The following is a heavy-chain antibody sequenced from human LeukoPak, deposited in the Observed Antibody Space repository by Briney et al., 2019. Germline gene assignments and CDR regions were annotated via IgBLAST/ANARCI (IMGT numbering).Heavy chain of an antibody. CDR2: INHSGSA. D-gene: IGHD6-19*01. Sequence: PSETLSLTCAVYGGSFSDYYWTWIHQPPGKGLEWIGDINHSGSANFSPSLKSRVTISVDTSKNQFSLKMNSVTAADTAVYYCARLASSGWSHCDYWGQGTLVTVSS. J-gene: IGHJ4*02. CDR3: ARLASSGWSHCDY. CDR1: GGSFSDYY. V-gene: IGHV4-34*01.